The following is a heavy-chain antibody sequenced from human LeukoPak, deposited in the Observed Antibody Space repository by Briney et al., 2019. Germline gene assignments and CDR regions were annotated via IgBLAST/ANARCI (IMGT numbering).Heavy chain of an antibody. D-gene: IGHD3-9*01. CDR3: ARDNVLTGYFHDFDI. Sequence: PSQTLSLTCSVSGGSLSGYYWSWIRQPPGKGLEWIGYIYYSGSTYYNPSLKSRVTISVDTFKNQFSLKLTSVTAADTAVYYCARDNVLTGYFHDFDIWGQGTMVTVSS. CDR1: GGSLSGYY. J-gene: IGHJ3*02. CDR2: IYYSGST. V-gene: IGHV4-59*01.